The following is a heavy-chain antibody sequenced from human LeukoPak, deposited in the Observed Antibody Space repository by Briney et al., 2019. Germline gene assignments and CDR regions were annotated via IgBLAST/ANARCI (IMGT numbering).Heavy chain of an antibody. CDR1: GFTFSSYA. CDR3: ASQRIAAAGSRAFDI. J-gene: IGHJ3*02. D-gene: IGHD6-13*01. CDR2: ISGSGDPT. Sequence: GGSLRLSCAASGFTFSSYAMTWVRQAPGKGLEWVSGISGSGDPTYYADSVKGRFTISRDNSKNTLYLQMNSLRAEDTAVYYCASQRIAAAGSRAFDIWGQGTMVTVSS. V-gene: IGHV3-23*01.